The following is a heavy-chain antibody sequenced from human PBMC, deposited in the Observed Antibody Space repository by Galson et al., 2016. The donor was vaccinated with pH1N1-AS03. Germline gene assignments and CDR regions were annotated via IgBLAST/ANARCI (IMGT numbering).Heavy chain of an antibody. CDR2: IKPRNGIT. Sequence: QSGAEVKKPGASVKVSCKASGYSFSTYHMHWVRQAPGQGLEWMGIIKPRNGITFYALKFQGRVTLTRDMSTGTHYMELTSLESEDTGVYYCARDRSNSWTFDYWGQGALVTVSS. V-gene: IGHV1-46*01. J-gene: IGHJ4*02. CDR1: GYSFSTYH. CDR3: ARDRSNSWTFDY. D-gene: IGHD6-13*01.